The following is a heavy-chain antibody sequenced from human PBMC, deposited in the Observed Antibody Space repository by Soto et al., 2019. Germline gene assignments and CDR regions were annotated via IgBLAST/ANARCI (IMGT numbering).Heavy chain of an antibody. Sequence: PSETLSLTCTVSGGSISSSSYYWGWIRQPPGKGLEWIGSIYYSGSTYYNPSLKSRVTISVDTSKNQFSLKLSSVTAAAKAVYYCARQLNPNWFDPWGQGTLVTVSS. CDR3: ARQLNPNWFDP. CDR2: IYYSGST. V-gene: IGHV4-39*01. CDR1: GGSISSSSYY. J-gene: IGHJ5*02.